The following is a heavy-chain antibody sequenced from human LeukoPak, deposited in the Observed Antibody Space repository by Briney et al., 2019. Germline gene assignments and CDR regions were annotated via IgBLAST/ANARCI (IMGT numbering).Heavy chain of an antibody. J-gene: IGHJ4*02. CDR1: GFTFSSYA. D-gene: IGHD3-22*01. CDR3: ARVFYDSSGYYYDY. Sequence: GGSLRLSCAASGFTFSSYAMHWLRQAPGKGLEYVSAISSKGCSTYYANSVKGRFTISRDNSKNMLYLQMGSLRAEDMAVYYCARVFYDSSGYYYDYWGQGTLVTVSS. V-gene: IGHV3-64*01. CDR2: ISSKGCST.